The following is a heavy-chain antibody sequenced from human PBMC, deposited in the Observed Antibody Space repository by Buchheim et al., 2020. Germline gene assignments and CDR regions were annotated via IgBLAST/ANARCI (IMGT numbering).Heavy chain of an antibody. CDR3: AREYSSSSGRTFDI. Sequence: EVQLVESGGGLVKPGGSLRFSCAASGFTFNNYNMNWVRQAPGKGLEWVSSISSSSSSIYYADSVKGRFTISRDNAKNSLYLQMNSLRAEDTAVYYCAREYSSSSGRTFDIWGQG. J-gene: IGHJ3*02. CDR2: ISSSSSSI. V-gene: IGHV3-21*01. D-gene: IGHD6-6*01. CDR1: GFTFNNYN.